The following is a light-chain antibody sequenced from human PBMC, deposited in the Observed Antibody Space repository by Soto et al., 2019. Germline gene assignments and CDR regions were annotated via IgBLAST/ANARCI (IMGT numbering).Light chain of an antibody. CDR3: QQSYSTPIFT. J-gene: IGKJ3*01. CDR2: YAS. Sequence: DIQVTQSPSSLSASVGDRVTITCRASQSISSYLHWYQQKPGNAPRLLIYYASNLQSGVPSRFSGSGSGSDFTLTISSLQPEDFSVYYCQQSYSTPIFTFGPGTKVDIK. CDR1: QSISSY. V-gene: IGKV1-39*01.